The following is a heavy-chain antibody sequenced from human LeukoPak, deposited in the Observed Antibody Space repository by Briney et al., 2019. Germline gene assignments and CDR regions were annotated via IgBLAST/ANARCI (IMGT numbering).Heavy chain of an antibody. J-gene: IGHJ6*03. V-gene: IGHV1-69*13. CDR2: IIPIFGTA. CDR3: AREVGGTGTTPEDPDYYYYMDV. D-gene: IGHD1-7*01. CDR1: GGTFSSYA. Sequence: SVTVSCKAAGGTFSSYAISWVRQAPGQGLEWMGGIIPIFGTANYSQKFQGRVTITADESTSTAYMELSSLRSEDTAVYYCAREVGGTGTTPEDPDYYYYMDVWGKGTTVTVSS.